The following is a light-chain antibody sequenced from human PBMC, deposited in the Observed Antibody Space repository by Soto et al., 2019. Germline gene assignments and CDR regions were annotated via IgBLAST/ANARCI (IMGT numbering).Light chain of an antibody. CDR3: QQYGGSPLT. J-gene: IGKJ4*01. CDR2: DAS. CDR1: QSVSSNY. V-gene: IGKV3-20*01. Sequence: EIVLTQSPGTLSLSPGERATLSCRASQSVSSNYLAWYQQKPGQAPRLLIHDASSRATGIPDRFSGSGSGTDFTLTINRLEPEDFAVYICQQYGGSPLTFGGGTKVAIK.